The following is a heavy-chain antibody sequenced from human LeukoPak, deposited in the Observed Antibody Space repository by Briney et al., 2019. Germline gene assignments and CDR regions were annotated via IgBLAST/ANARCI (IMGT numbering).Heavy chain of an antibody. D-gene: IGHD2-15*01. V-gene: IGHV3-30*04. CDR1: GFSFRSYA. Sequence: GRSLRLSCAASGFSFRSYAMHWARQAPGRGRGGGAFIAYDGSTKYYADSVKGRFTITRDNSHNTVDLQMNSLTAEDMAVYFCAKSYCSGGSCYSWSVDYWGQGTLVTVSP. J-gene: IGHJ4*02. CDR3: AKSYCSGGSCYSWSVDY. CDR2: IAYDGSTK.